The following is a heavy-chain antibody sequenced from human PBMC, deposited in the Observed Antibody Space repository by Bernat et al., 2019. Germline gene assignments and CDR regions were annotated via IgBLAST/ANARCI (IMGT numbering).Heavy chain of an antibody. D-gene: IGHD1-1*01. CDR2: IYSGGRT. CDR3: ARQGLEPRGFYYYSYYMDV. CDR1: GFTVSSNY. V-gene: IGHV3-66*04. Sequence: EVQLVESGGGLVQPGGSLRLSCAASGFTVSSNYMSWVRQAPGKGLEWVSVIYSGGRTYYADSVKGRFTISRDNSKNTLYLQMNSLRAEDTAVYYCARQGLEPRGFYYYSYYMDVWGKGTTVTVS. J-gene: IGHJ6*03.